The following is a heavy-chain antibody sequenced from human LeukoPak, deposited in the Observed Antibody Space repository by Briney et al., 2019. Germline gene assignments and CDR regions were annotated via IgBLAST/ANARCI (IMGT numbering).Heavy chain of an antibody. CDR3: AKDRAYDYVWGSYRQLRDFDY. D-gene: IGHD3-16*02. CDR2: IRYDGSNK. V-gene: IGHV3-30*02. CDR1: GFIFNSYG. Sequence: PGGSLRLSCAASGFIFNSYGMHWVRQAPGKGLEWVAFIRYDGSNKYYADSVKGRFTISRDNSKNTLYLQMNSLRAEDTAVYYCAKDRAYDYVWGSYRQLRDFDYWGQGTLVTVSS. J-gene: IGHJ4*02.